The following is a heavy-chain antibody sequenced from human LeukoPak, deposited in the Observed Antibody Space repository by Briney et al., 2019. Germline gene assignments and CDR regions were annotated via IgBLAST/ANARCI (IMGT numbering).Heavy chain of an antibody. CDR1: GFTFGSYS. D-gene: IGHD2-15*01. CDR3: ARDRDCSGGSCYSGFDY. CDR2: ISSSSSYI. Sequence: GGSLRLSCAASGFTFGSYSMNWVRQAPGKGLEWVSSISSSSSYIYYADSVKGRFTISRDNAKNSLYLQMNSLRAEDTAVYYCARDRDCSGGSCYSGFDYWGQGTLVTVSS. J-gene: IGHJ4*02. V-gene: IGHV3-21*01.